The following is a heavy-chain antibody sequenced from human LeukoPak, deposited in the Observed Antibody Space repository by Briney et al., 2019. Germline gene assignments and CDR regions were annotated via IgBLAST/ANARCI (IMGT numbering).Heavy chain of an antibody. V-gene: IGHV3-23*01. CDR3: ANQYYYGSGSPKRRYYFDY. J-gene: IGHJ4*02. D-gene: IGHD3-10*01. Sequence: PGGSLRLSCAASGFTFSSYAMSWVRQATGKGLEWVSAISGSGGSTYYADSVKGRFTISRDNSKNTQYLQMNSLRAEDTAVYYCANQYYYGSGSPKRRYYFDYWGQGTLVTVSS. CDR2: ISGSGGST. CDR1: GFTFSSYA.